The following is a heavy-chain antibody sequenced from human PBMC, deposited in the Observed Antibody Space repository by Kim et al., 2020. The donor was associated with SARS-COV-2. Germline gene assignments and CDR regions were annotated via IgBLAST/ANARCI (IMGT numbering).Heavy chain of an antibody. D-gene: IGHD6-19*01. J-gene: IGHJ4*02. CDR3: ARGWVAGMGY. CDR2: ST. V-gene: IGHV4-4*07. Sequence: STNYTPTRKSRVTISVDTSKNQFSLKLSSVAAADTAVYYCARGWVAGMGYWGQGTLVTVSS.